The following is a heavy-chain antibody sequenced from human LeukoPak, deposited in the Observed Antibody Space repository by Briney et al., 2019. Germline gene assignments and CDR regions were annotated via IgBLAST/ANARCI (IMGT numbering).Heavy chain of an antibody. Sequence: SSETLSLTCAVYGGSFSGYYWSWIRQPPGKGLGWIGEINHSGSTNYNPSLKSRVTISVDTSKNQFSLKLSSVTAADTAVYYCARRVVPAAIATPSYGMDVWGQGTTVTVSS. D-gene: IGHD2-2*02. V-gene: IGHV4-34*01. CDR1: GGSFSGYY. J-gene: IGHJ6*02. CDR3: ARRVVPAAIATPSYGMDV. CDR2: INHSGST.